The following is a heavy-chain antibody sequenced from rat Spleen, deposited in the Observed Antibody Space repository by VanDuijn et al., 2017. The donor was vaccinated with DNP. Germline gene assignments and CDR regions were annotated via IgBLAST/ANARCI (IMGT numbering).Heavy chain of an antibody. J-gene: IGHJ4*01. CDR1: GFSLTNFG. CDR2: ISSGENT. V-gene: IGHV2S12*01. Sequence: QVQLKESGPGLVQPSQTLSLSCTVSGFSLTNFGISWVRQPPGKGLEWIGAISSGENTYYNPALKSRLSISRDTSKSQVFLKLNRLQTEVTAIYFCMLPADYYVMDAWGQGTSVTVSS. CDR3: MLPADYYVMDA.